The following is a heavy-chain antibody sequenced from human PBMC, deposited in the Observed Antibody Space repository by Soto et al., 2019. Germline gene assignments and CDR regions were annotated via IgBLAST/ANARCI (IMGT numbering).Heavy chain of an antibody. J-gene: IGHJ4*02. CDR1: GGSFSGYY. CDR2: INHSGST. D-gene: IGHD1-26*01. V-gene: IGHV4-34*01. CDR3: ARDKRAQIVDY. Sequence: SETLSLTCAVYGGSFSGYYWTWIRQPPGTGLEWIGEINHSGSTNYNPSLKSRVTISVDTSKNQFSLKLTSVTAADTAVYYCARDKRAQIVDYWGQGTLVTVSS.